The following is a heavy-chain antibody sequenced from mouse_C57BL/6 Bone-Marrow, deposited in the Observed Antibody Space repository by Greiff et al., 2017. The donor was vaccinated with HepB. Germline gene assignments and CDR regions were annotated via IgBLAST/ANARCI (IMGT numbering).Heavy chain of an antibody. J-gene: IGHJ3*01. CDR3: ASYDYAWFAY. V-gene: IGHV1-76*01. Sequence: QVQLQQSGAELVRPGASVKLSCKASGYTFTDYYINWVKQRPGQGLEWIAWIYPGSGNTYYNEKFKGKATLTAEKSSSTAYMQLSSLTSEDSAVYFCASYDYAWFAYWGQGTLVTVSA. CDR1: GYTFTDYY. D-gene: IGHD2-4*01. CDR2: IYPGSGNT.